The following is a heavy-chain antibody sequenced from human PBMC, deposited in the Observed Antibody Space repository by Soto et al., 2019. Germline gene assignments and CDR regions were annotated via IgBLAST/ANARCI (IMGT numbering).Heavy chain of an antibody. CDR3: AKDRHPDGIWTFDY. Sequence: EVQRLESGGHLIQPGVSLRLSCAASGFSFSGYTMNWVRQAQGKGLEWISGIKGGGGTTYYADSVKGRFTISRDDSKNILYLQMNSPRAEDTAIYYCAKDRHPDGIWTFDYWGRGTLVTVSS. CDR1: GFSFSGYT. J-gene: IGHJ4*02. D-gene: IGHD3-9*01. CDR2: IKGGGGTT. V-gene: IGHV3-23*01.